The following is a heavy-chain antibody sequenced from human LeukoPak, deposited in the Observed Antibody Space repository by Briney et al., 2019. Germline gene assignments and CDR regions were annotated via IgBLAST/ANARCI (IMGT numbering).Heavy chain of an antibody. CDR3: ATGSYSWGAFDI. CDR1: GYTFTGYY. CDR2: ISPSGGST. J-gene: IGHJ3*02. Sequence: ASVKVSCKASGYTFTGYYMHWVRQAPGQGLEWMGIISPSGGSTSYAQKFQGRVTMTRDMSTSTVYMELSSLRSEDTAVYYCATGSYSWGAFDIWGQGTMVTVSS. V-gene: IGHV1-46*01. D-gene: IGHD1-26*01.